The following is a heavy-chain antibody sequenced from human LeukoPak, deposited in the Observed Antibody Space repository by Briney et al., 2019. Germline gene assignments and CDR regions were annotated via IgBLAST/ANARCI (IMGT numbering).Heavy chain of an antibody. CDR1: GYTFTGYY. D-gene: IGHD1-7*01. CDR2: INPNSGGT. Sequence: ASVKVSCKASGYTFTGYYMHCVRQAPGQGLEWMGWINPNSGGTNYAQKFQGRVTMTRDTSITTAYMELSRLRSDDTAVYYCARVPEGITGTFFDSWGQGTLVTVSS. J-gene: IGHJ4*02. CDR3: ARVPEGITGTFFDS. V-gene: IGHV1-2*02.